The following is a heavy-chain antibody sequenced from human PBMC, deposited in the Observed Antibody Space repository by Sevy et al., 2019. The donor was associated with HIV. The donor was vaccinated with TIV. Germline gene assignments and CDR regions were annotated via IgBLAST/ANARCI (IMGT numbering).Heavy chain of an antibody. CDR3: ARGGETPRGFDP. V-gene: IGHV4-4*02. D-gene: IGHD3-16*01. J-gene: IGHJ5*02. CDR1: GGSIISVNW. CDR2: IYHSGST. Sequence: SENLSLTCAVSGGSIISVNWWHWVRQSPGKGLEWIGEIYHSGSTNYNPSLKSRVTLSVDNSKNQFSLNLYSVTAADTAVYYCARGGETPRGFDPWGQGSLVTVSS.